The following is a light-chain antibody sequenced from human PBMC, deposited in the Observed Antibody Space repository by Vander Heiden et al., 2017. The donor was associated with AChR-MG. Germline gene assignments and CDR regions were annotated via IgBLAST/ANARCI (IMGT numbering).Light chain of an antibody. V-gene: IGKV3-20*01. CDR1: QSVSSNY. J-gene: IGKJ5*01. CDR3: QQYGSSHT. CDR2: GAS. Sequence: IVLTQSPGTPSLSPGERATLSCRASQSVSSNYLAWFQQKPGQAPRLLIYGASSRATGIPDRFSGSGSGTDFTLTISRLEPEDFVLYYCQQYGSSHTFGQGTRLEIK.